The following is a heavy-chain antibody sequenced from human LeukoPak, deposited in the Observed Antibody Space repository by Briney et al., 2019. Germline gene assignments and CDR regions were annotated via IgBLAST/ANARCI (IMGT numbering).Heavy chain of an antibody. CDR2: IYHSGGT. J-gene: IGHJ6*02. CDR1: RYSISSGYY. V-gene: IGHV4-38-2*02. CDR3: ARRFRFGEYGMDV. D-gene: IGHD3-10*01. Sequence: PSETLSLTCTVSRYSISSGYYWGWIRQPPGRGLEWIGSIYHSGGTYYNPSLKSRVTISVDTSKNQFSLKLSSVTAADTAVYYCARRFRFGEYGMDVWGQGTTVTVSS.